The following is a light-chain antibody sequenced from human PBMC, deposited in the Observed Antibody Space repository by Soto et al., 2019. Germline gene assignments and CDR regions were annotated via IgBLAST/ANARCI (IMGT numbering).Light chain of an antibody. V-gene: IGKV3-15*01. CDR3: HQYNNWSEYT. CDR2: GAS. Sequence: ELGVTQSPSTLSVSPGEGVTLSCRASQSVGNSLDWYQQKPGQPPRLLIYGASTRVTGIPARCSGSGSGTACSLLMTSLLSEDFAVYYGHQYNNWSEYTFGQGTKLYIK. CDR1: QSVGNS. J-gene: IGKJ2*01.